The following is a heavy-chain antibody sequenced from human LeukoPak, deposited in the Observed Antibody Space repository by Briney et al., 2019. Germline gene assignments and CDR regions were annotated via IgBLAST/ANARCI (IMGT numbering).Heavy chain of an antibody. CDR1: GYTFTSYY. D-gene: IGHD5-24*01. Sequence: ASVKVSCKASGYTFTSYYMHWVRQAPGQGLEWMGIINPSGGSTSYAQKFQGRVTMTRDMSTSTVYMELSSLRSEDTAVYYCARDRRRDGYNPGAFDIWGQGTMVTVSS. CDR2: INPSGGST. V-gene: IGHV1-46*01. CDR3: ARDRRRDGYNPGAFDI. J-gene: IGHJ3*02.